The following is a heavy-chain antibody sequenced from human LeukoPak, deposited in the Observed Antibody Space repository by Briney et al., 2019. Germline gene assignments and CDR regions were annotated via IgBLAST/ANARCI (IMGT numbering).Heavy chain of an antibody. V-gene: IGHV1-69*13. D-gene: IGHD3-22*01. Sequence: SVKVSCKASGGTFSSYAISWVRQAPGQGLEWMGGIIPIFGTANYAQKFQGRVTITADESTSTAYMELSSLRSEDTAVYYCAREPLTTMIVVADDAFDIWGQGTMVTVSS. J-gene: IGHJ3*02. CDR2: IIPIFGTA. CDR3: AREPLTTMIVVADDAFDI. CDR1: GGTFSSYA.